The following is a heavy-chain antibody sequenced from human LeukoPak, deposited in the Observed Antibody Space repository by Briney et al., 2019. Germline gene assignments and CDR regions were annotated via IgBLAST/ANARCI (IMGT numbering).Heavy chain of an antibody. CDR2: IYYSGSP. CDR3: ARAEYGLSYAFDI. J-gene: IGHJ3*02. Sequence: SETLSLTCTVSGDSISSYYWSFIRQPPGKGLEWIGYIYYSGSPNYNPSLKSRVTISVDTSKNQFSLKLSSVTAADTAVYYCARAEYGLSYAFDIWGQGTMVTVSS. CDR1: GDSISSYY. D-gene: IGHD3-16*02. V-gene: IGHV4-59*01.